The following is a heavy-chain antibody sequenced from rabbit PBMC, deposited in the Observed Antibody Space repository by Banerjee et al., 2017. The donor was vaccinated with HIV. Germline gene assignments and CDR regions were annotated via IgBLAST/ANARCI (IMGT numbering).Heavy chain of an antibody. D-gene: IGHD7-1*01. CDR2: IYAGSSGST. V-gene: IGHV1S45*01. J-gene: IGHJ4*01. CDR3: ARRYAGYVSAISDFNL. CDR1: GFSFSSGYD. Sequence: QEQLEESGGDLVKPEGSLTLTCTASGFSFSSGYDMCWVRQAPGKGLEWIACIYAGSSGSTYYASWAKGRFTISKTSSTTVTLQMTSLTAADTATYFCARRYAGYVSAISDFNLWGPGTLVTVS.